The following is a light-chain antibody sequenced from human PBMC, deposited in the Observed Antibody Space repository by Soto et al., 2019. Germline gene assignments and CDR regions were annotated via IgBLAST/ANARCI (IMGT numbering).Light chain of an antibody. CDR3: QQYNVWPLT. Sequence: EIVMTQSPVTLSVSPGDRATLSCRASQSVNSNLAWYQHKPGQTPKLLIYVASTRAPGIPARFSGSGSGTEFPLTISSLQSEDFAVYYCQQYNVWPLTFGGGTKVEFK. V-gene: IGKV3-15*01. CDR2: VAS. CDR1: QSVNSN. J-gene: IGKJ4*01.